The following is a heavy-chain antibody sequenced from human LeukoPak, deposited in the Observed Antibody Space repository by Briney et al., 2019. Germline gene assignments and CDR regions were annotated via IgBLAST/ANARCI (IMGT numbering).Heavy chain of an antibody. Sequence: GGSLRLSCSASGFTFSSYAMHWVRQAPWKGLEYVSAISSNGGSTYYADSVKGRFTISRDNSKNTLYLQMSSLRAEDTAVYYCVKGARGYFDWPYDYWGQGTLVTVSS. CDR1: GFTFSSYA. V-gene: IGHV3-64D*06. D-gene: IGHD3-9*01. CDR3: VKGARGYFDWPYDY. J-gene: IGHJ4*02. CDR2: ISSNGGST.